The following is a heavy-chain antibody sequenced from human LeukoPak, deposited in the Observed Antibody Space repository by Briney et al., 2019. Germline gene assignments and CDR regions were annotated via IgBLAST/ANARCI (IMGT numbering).Heavy chain of an antibody. CDR2: ISGSGGST. CDR1: GFTFSSYA. J-gene: IGHJ4*02. CDR3: ANGEFPAYFDY. D-gene: IGHD3-10*01. Sequence: GGSLRLSCAASGFTFSSYAMSWVRQAPGKGLEWVSAISGSGGSTYYADSVKGRFTITRDNSKNTLYLQMNSLRAEDTAVYYCANGEFPAYFDYWGQGTLVTVSS. V-gene: IGHV3-23*01.